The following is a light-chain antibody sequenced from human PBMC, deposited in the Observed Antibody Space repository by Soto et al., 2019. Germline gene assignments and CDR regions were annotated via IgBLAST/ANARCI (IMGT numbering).Light chain of an antibody. Sequence: DIVMTQSPDSLAVSLGERATVNCKSSQSVLYSSNNKNYLAWYQQKPGQPPKLLIYCASTRESGVPDRFSGCGSGTDFTLTISSLQAEDVAVYYCQQYYSTPPTFGPGTKVDIK. CDR1: QSVLYSSNNKNY. CDR3: QQYYSTPPT. J-gene: IGKJ3*01. V-gene: IGKV4-1*01. CDR2: CAS.